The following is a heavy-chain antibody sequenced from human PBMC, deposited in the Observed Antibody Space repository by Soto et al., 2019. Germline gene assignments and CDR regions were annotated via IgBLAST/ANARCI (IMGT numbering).Heavy chain of an antibody. J-gene: IGHJ6*02. V-gene: IGHV4-39*01. D-gene: IGHD3-22*01. CDR2: IYYSGST. CDR3: ARHSDRRGYYYYYYGMDV. Sequence: QLQLQESGPGLVKPSETLSLTCTVSGGSISSSSYYWGWIRQPPGKGLEWIGSIYYSGSTYYNPSLRNRVTLSVYTAKNQFSLKLSSVTAADTAVYYCARHSDRRGYYYYYYGMDVWGQGTTVTVSS. CDR1: GGSISSSSYY.